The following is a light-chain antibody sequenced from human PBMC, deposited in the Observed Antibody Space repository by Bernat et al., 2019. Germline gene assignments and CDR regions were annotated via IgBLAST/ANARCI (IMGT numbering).Light chain of an antibody. CDR1: NIGSKS. V-gene: IGLV3-21*03. Sequence: SYVLTQPPSVSVAPGKTAAITCGGNNIGSKSVHWYQQKPGQAPVVVVYDDNDRPSGIPERFSGSNSGNTATLTISRVEAGDEADYYCEVWDSSSGQQMFGGGTKLTVL. CDR3: EVWDSSSGQQM. J-gene: IGLJ3*02. CDR2: DDN.